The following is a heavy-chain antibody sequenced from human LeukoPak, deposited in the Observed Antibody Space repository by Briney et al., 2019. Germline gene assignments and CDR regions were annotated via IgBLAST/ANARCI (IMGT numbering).Heavy chain of an antibody. J-gene: IGHJ6*02. CDR3: ASGMRGYNYGIMDV. D-gene: IGHD5-18*01. CDR2: FSYSGRT. Sequence: PSETLSLTCSVSGGSISGSTYYWGWIRQPPGKGLEWIGSFSYSGRTYNNPSLKSRVTISVDTSKNQFSLKLSSVTAADTAVYYCASGMRGYNYGIMDVWGQGTTVTVSS. CDR1: GGSISGSTYY. V-gene: IGHV4-39*07.